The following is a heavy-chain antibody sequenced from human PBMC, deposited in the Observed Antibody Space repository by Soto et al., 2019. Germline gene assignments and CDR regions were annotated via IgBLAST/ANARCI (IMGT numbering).Heavy chain of an antibody. D-gene: IGHD6-13*01. CDR2: INHSGST. CDR1: GGSFSGYY. V-gene: IGHV4-34*01. J-gene: IGHJ4*02. Sequence: QVQLQQWGAGLLKPSETLSLTCAVYGGSFSGYYWSWIRQPPGKGLEWIGEINHSGSTNYNPSLTSLVTISVDTSKNQFSLKLSSVTAADTAVYYCARTYSSSWSPFNYWGQGTLVTVSS. CDR3: ARTYSSSWSPFNY.